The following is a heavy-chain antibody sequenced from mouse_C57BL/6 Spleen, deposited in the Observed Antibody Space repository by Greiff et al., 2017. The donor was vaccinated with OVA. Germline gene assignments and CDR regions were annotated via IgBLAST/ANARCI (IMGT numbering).Heavy chain of an antibody. J-gene: IGHJ2*01. CDR3: ARFYDGRVYFDY. D-gene: IGHD2-3*01. CDR1: GYTFTSYW. V-gene: IGHV1-55*01. CDR2: IYPGSGST. Sequence: VQLQQPGAELVKPGASVKMSCKASGYTFTSYWITWVKQRPGQGLEWIGDIYPGSGSTNYNEKFKSKATLTVDTSSSTAYMQLSSLTSEDSAVYYWARFYDGRVYFDYGGQGTTLTVPS.